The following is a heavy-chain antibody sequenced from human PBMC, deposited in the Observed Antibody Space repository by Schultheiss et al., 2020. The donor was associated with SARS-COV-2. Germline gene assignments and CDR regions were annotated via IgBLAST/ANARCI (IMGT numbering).Heavy chain of an antibody. CDR1: GFTFSSYE. D-gene: IGHD5-24*01. V-gene: IGHV3-48*03. J-gene: IGHJ5*02. CDR3: ARGSGEMATIEDPNWFDP. Sequence: GGSLRLSCAASGFTFSSYEMNWVRQAPGKGLEWVSYISSSGSTIYYADSVKGRFTISRDNAKNSLYLQMNSLRAEDTAVYYCARGSGEMATIEDPNWFDPWGQGTLVTVSS. CDR2: ISSSGSTI.